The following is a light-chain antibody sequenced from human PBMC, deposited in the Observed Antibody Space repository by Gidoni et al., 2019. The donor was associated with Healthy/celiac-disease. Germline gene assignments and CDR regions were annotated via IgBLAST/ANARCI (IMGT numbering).Light chain of an antibody. J-gene: IGLJ3*02. CDR1: SSDIGAYNY. CDR2: DVA. V-gene: IGLV2-14*03. CDR3: SSYTSTSTLV. Sequence: QSVLTQPASVSGSPGQSITISCTGTSSDIGAYNYVSWYQQHPGKAPKLVIYDVANRPSGVSNRFSGSKSGNTASLTISGLQTEDEADYYCSSYTSTSTLVFSGGTKLTVL.